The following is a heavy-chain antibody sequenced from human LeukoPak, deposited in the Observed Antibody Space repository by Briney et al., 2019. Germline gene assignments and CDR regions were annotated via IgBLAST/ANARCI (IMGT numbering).Heavy chain of an antibody. CDR2: FIPILNTT. V-gene: IGHV1-69*08. CDR3: ARETRDSNWNSVAYLDH. CDR1: GGTFTGNS. Sequence: SVKVSSKASGGTFTGNSITWVRQAPGQGLEWMGRFIPILNTTNYVQDFQGRVTLTADKSTSTAYMELMSLGSEDTAVYYCARETRDSNWNSVAYLDHWGKGTLVTVSP. D-gene: IGHD1-7*01. J-gene: IGHJ4*02.